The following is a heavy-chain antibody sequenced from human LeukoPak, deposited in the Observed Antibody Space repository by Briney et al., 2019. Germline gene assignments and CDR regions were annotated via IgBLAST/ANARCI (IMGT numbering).Heavy chain of an antibody. V-gene: IGHV3-30*01. D-gene: IGHD2-21*02. J-gene: IGHJ4*02. CDR1: GFTFSSYA. CDR3: ARDSPVYCGGDCYFDY. CDR2: ISYDGSNK. Sequence: GRSLRLSCAASGFTFSSYAMHWVRQAPGKGLEWVAVISYDGSNKYYADSVKGRFTNSRDNSKNTLYLQMNSLRAEDTAAYYCARDSPVYCGGDCYFDYWGQGTLVTVSS.